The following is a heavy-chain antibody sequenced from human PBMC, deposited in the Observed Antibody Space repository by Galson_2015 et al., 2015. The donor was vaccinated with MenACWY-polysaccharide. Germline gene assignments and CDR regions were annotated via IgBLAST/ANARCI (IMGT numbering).Heavy chain of an antibody. J-gene: IGHJ4*02. CDR2: IKQDGTET. D-gene: IGHD6-19*01. CDR1: GFTFSRYW. Sequence: SLRLSCAASGFTFSRYWMSWVRQSPGKGLELVAHIKQDGTETKYMDSVKGRFTISRDNAKNSLYLQMNSLRADDTAVYYCARDEGSGWLGPYFYEDWGQGTLVTVSS. V-gene: IGHV3-7*01. CDR3: ARDEGSGWLGPYFYED.